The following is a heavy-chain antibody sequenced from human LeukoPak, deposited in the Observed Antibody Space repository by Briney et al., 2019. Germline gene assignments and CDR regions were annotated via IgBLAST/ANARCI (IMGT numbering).Heavy chain of an antibody. D-gene: IGHD2-2*01. V-gene: IGHV4-39*07. CDR1: GGSISTGSYY. Sequence: SETLSLTCSVSGGSISTGSYYWGWIRRPPGKGLEWIGSVYSRGGSYYNPSLKSRVTISVDTSKTQFSLKLTSVTAADTAVYYCARGPVGYDYWGQGTLVTVSS. CDR3: ARGPVGYDY. J-gene: IGHJ4*02. CDR2: VYSRGGS.